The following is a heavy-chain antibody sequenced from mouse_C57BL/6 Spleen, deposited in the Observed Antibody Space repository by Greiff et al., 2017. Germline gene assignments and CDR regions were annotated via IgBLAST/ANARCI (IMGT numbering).Heavy chain of an antibody. D-gene: IGHD2-4*01. Sequence: VHVKQSGPELVKPGASVKISCKASGYSFTGYYMNWVKQSPEKSLEWIGEINPSTGGTTYNQKFKAKATLTVDKSSSTAYMQLKSLTSEDSAVYYCATLYYDYDGAWFAYWGQGTLVTVSA. CDR2: INPSTGGT. V-gene: IGHV1-42*01. CDR3: ATLYYDYDGAWFAY. J-gene: IGHJ3*01. CDR1: GYSFTGYY.